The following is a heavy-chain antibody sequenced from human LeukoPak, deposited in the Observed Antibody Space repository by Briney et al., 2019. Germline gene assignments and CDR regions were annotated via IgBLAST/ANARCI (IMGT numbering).Heavy chain of an antibody. CDR3: ARGEGPSGGSLTFDY. Sequence: SETLSLTCAVYGGSFSGYYWSWIRQPPGKGLEWIGEINHSGGTNYNPSLKSRVTISVDTSKNQFSLKLSSVTAADTAVYYCARGEGPSGGSLTFDYWGQGTLVTVSS. V-gene: IGHV4-34*01. D-gene: IGHD2-15*01. J-gene: IGHJ4*02. CDR2: INHSGGT. CDR1: GGSFSGYY.